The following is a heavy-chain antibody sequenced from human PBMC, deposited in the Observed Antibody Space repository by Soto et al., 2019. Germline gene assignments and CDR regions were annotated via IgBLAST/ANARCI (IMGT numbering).Heavy chain of an antibody. CDR2: IYHMGST. CDR3: ARGERQQQRDY. Sequence: SEPLSLTYNTSGAAISTSNWWSWLRQPPGKGLEWIGEIYHMGSTNYNPSLKSRVIISVDKSKNQFFLKLTSVTAADTAVYFCARGERQQQRDYWGQGTLVTVS. J-gene: IGHJ4*02. CDR1: GAAISTSNW. D-gene: IGHD6-13*01. V-gene: IGHV4-4*02.